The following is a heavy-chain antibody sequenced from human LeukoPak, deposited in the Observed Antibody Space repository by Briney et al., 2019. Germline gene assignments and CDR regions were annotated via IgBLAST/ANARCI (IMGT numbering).Heavy chain of an antibody. CDR3: TTVLIPFLSNVDY. J-gene: IGHJ4*02. CDR2: IKSKTDGGTT. Sequence: GGFLRLSCAASGFTFSNAWMSWVRQAPGQGMVWVGRIKSKTDGGTTDYAAPVKGRFTISRDDSKNTLYLQMNSLKTEDTAVYYCTTVLIPFLSNVDYWGQGTLVTVSS. V-gene: IGHV3-15*01. CDR1: GFTFSNAW. D-gene: IGHD2-15*01.